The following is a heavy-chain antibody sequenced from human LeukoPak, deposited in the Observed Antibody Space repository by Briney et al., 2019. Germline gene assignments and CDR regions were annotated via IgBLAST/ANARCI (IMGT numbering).Heavy chain of an antibody. CDR2: ISWNSGSI. J-gene: IGHJ4*02. D-gene: IGHD3-22*01. Sequence: GGSLRLSCAASGFTFDDYAMHWVRQAPGKGLEWVSGISWNSGSIGYADSVKGRFTISRDNAKNSLYLQMNSLRAEDTAVYYCAKDMYYDSSGYYEYWGQGTLVTVSS. CDR3: AKDMYYDSSGYYEY. V-gene: IGHV3-9*01. CDR1: GFTFDDYA.